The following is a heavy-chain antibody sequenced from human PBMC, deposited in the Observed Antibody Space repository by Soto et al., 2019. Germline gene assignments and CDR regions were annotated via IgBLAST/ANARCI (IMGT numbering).Heavy chain of an antibody. V-gene: IGHV4-4*07. D-gene: IGHD5-12*01. CDR3: SREGSYSAYNFAHGIQLWSFDF. CDR1: GGSINTFY. J-gene: IGHJ4*02. Sequence: SETLSLTCTVSGGSINTFYWSWVRQPAGKGLEWIGRIFSSGSTSFNPSLESRVAMSVDTSKNHFSLNLSSVTAADMAVYYCSREGSYSAYNFAHGIQLWSFDFWGQGALVTVSS. CDR2: IFSSGST.